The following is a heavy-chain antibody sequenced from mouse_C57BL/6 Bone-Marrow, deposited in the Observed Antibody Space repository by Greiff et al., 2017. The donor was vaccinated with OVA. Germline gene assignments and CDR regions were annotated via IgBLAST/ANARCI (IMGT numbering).Heavy chain of an antibody. D-gene: IGHD1-1*01. J-gene: IGHJ3*01. CDR1: GFNFKDYY. CDR2: IDPEDGET. V-gene: IGHV14-2*01. Sequence: FQLQPSSPELVKPFCSVKLSCTASGFNFKDYYMHWVKQRTEQGLEWIGRIDPEDGETKYAPRFQGKATITADTSSNTAYLQLSSLTSEDTAVYYCARGSSYAWFAYWGQGTLVTVSA. CDR3: ARGSSYAWFAY.